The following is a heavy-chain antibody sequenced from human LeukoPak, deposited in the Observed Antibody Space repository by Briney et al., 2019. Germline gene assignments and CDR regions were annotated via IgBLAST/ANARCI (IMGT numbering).Heavy chain of an antibody. CDR1: GYTFTGYY. CDR2: INPNSGGT. CDR3: ARVRRRIGYYYDSSGYYYFDY. Sequence: ASVKVSCKASGYTFTGYYMHWVRQAPGQGLEWMGRINPNSGGTNYAQKFQGRVTMTRDTSISTAYMELSRLRSDDTAVYYCARVRRRIGYYYDSSGYYYFDYWGRGTLVTVSS. V-gene: IGHV1-2*06. J-gene: IGHJ4*02. D-gene: IGHD3-22*01.